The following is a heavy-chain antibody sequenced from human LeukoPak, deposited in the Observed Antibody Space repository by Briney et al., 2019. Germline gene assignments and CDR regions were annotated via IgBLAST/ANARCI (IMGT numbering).Heavy chain of an antibody. Sequence: GGSLRLSCAASGFTFSSYWMIWVRQAPGKGLGWVANIQQDGSEKYYVDSVKGRFTISRDNAKNTLYLQMNSLRAEDTAVYYCARANGQLWTTPDYWGQGTLVTISS. CDR1: GFTFSSYW. CDR2: IQQDGSEK. V-gene: IGHV3-7*02. J-gene: IGHJ4*02. CDR3: ARANGQLWTTPDY. D-gene: IGHD5-18*01.